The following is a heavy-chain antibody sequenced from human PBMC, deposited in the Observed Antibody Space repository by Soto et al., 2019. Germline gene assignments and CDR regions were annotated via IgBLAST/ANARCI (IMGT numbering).Heavy chain of an antibody. CDR2: IYYSGST. D-gene: IGHD3-22*01. CDR3: ARGRIYDKAWFDP. J-gene: IGHJ5*02. Sequence: QVQLQESGPGLVKPSQTLSLTCTVSGGSISSGGYYWSWVRQHPGRGLEWIGYIYYSGSTYYNPSLKSRVTISVATSKNQFSLKLSSVTAADTAGYYCARGRIYDKAWFDPWGQGTRVTVSS. CDR1: GGSISSGGYY. V-gene: IGHV4-31*03.